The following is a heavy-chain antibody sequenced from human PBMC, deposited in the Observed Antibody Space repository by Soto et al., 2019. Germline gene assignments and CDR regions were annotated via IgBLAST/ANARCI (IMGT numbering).Heavy chain of an antibody. CDR3: ARVVYYYGSGSYYNESRWFDP. D-gene: IGHD3-10*01. J-gene: IGHJ5*02. CDR2: IYPGDSDT. Sequence: GESLKISCKGSGYSFTSYWIGWVRQMPGKGLEWMGIIYPGDSDTRYSPSFQGQVTISANKSISTAYLQWSSLKASDTAMYYCARVVYYYGSGSYYNESRWFDPWGQGTLVTVSS. CDR1: GYSFTSYW. V-gene: IGHV5-51*01.